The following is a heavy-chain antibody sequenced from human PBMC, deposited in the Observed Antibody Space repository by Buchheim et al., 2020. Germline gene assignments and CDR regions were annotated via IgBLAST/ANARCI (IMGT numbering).Heavy chain of an antibody. CDR1: GFPFSIYW. D-gene: IGHD3-10*01. Sequence: EVQLVESGGGLVQPGGSLRLSCSAPGFPFSIYWMHWVRQAPGKGLAGVSHINREGTTTNYADSVRGRFTLSRDKGKNTLYLQMNNLRAEDTAVYYCVRDMYGSGDYWGQGTL. V-gene: IGHV3-74*01. J-gene: IGHJ4*02. CDR3: VRDMYGSGDY. CDR2: INREGTTT.